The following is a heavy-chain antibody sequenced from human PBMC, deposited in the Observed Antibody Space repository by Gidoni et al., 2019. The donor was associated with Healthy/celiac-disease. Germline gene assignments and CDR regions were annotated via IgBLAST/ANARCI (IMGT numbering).Heavy chain of an antibody. J-gene: IGHJ4*02. CDR3: ATEWKAIPAAMGFFDY. D-gene: IGHD2-2*01. V-gene: IGHV4-39*01. CDR1: GGPISSRSYY. CDR2: IYYSGGT. Sequence: QLQLQESGPGLVKPSETLSLTCTVPGGPISSRSYYWGWICQPPGKGLEWIGSIYYSGGTYYNPSLKSRVTISVDTSKNQFSLKLSSVTAADTAVYYCATEWKAIPAAMGFFDYWGQGTLVTVSS.